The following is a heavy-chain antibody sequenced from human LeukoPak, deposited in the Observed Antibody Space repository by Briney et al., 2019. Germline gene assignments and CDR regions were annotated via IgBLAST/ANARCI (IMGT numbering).Heavy chain of an antibody. CDR1: GFTFSSYA. CDR3: ARGPPSLFRYDFWSGYQPGGFDY. Sequence: GGSLRLSCAASGFTFSSYAMHWVRQAPGKGLEWVAVISYDGSNKYYADSVKGRFTISRDNSKNTLYLQMNSLRAEDTAVYYCARGPPSLFRYDFWSGYQPGGFDYWGQGTLVTVSS. J-gene: IGHJ4*02. V-gene: IGHV3-30-3*01. CDR2: ISYDGSNK. D-gene: IGHD3-3*01.